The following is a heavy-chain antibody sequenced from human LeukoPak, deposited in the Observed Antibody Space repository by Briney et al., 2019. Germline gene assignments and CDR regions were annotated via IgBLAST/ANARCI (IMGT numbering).Heavy chain of an antibody. V-gene: IGHV4-34*01. Sequence: KPSETLSLTCAVYGGSFSGYYWSWIRQPPVKGLEWIGEINHSGSTNYNPSLKSRVTISVDTSKNQFSLKLSSVTAADTAVYYCAKPGIAAAAHQFDPWGQGTLVTVSS. D-gene: IGHD6-13*01. J-gene: IGHJ5*02. CDR1: GGSFSGYY. CDR3: AKPGIAAAAHQFDP. CDR2: INHSGST.